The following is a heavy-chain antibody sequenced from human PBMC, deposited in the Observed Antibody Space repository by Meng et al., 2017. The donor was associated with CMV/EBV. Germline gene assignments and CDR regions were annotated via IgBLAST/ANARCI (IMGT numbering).Heavy chain of an antibody. D-gene: IGHD3-22*01. J-gene: IGHJ5*02. CDR2: ISSSSSYI. CDR1: GFTFSSYG. CDR3: ARDAKYYYDSSGYPSTGRGIDP. Sequence: GESLKISCAASGFTFSSYGMHWVRQAPGKGLEWVSSISSSSSYIYYADSVKGRFTISRDNAKNSLYLQMNSLRAGDTAVYYCARDAKYYYDSSGYPSTGRGIDPWGQGTLVTVSS. V-gene: IGHV3-21*01.